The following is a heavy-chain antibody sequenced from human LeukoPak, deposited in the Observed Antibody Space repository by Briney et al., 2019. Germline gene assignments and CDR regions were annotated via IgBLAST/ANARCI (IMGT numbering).Heavy chain of an antibody. CDR1: GGSISSYY. D-gene: IGHD1-26*01. CDR2: IYTSGST. V-gene: IGHV4-4*07. CDR3: AANNVGADDAFDI. J-gene: IGHJ3*02. Sequence: SETLSLTCTVSGGSISSYYWSWLRQPAGKGLEWIGRIYTSGSTNYNPSLKSRVTISVDKSKNQFSLKLSSVTAADTAVYYCAANNVGADDAFDIWGQGTMVTVSS.